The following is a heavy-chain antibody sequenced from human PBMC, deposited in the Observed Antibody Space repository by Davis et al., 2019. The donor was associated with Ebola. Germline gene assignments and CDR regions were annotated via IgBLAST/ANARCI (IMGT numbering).Heavy chain of an antibody. V-gene: IGHV3-23*01. CDR2: ISASGGST. CDR3: AKLSVHSYGYFDY. CDR1: GFTFSSYA. D-gene: IGHD5-18*01. J-gene: IGHJ4*02. Sequence: PGGSLRLSCAASGFTFSSYAMSWVRQAPGKGLEWVSAISASGGSTFYADSVKGRFTISRDNSKNTLYLQMNSLRADDTAVYYCAKLSVHSYGYFDYWGQGTQVTVSS.